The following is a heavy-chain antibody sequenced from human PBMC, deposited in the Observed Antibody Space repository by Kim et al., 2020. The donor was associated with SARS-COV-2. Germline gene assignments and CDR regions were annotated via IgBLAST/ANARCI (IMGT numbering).Heavy chain of an antibody. Sequence: DSVKGRFTISRDNAKNSLYLQMNSLRAEDTALYHCARGDYGGNSGWYFDLWGRGTLVTVSS. D-gene: IGHD4-17*01. J-gene: IGHJ2*01. CDR3: ARGDYGGNSGWYFDL. V-gene: IGHV3-20*01.